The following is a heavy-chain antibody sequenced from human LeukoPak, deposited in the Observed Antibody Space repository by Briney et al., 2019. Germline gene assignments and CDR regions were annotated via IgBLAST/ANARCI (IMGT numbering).Heavy chain of an antibody. CDR2: IYSGGST. D-gene: IGHD2-15*01. V-gene: IGHV3-66*01. Sequence: VGSLRLSCAASGFTVSSNYMSWVRQAPGKGLEWVSLIYSGGSTYYADSVKARLTTYRDNSNTTLYLTMNSLRAEDTAVYYCASDDCSGRRCYWRPPGIWPNYYYYGMDVWGQGTTVTVSS. CDR1: GFTVSSNY. CDR3: ASDDCSGRRCYWRPPGIWPNYYYYGMDV. J-gene: IGHJ6*02.